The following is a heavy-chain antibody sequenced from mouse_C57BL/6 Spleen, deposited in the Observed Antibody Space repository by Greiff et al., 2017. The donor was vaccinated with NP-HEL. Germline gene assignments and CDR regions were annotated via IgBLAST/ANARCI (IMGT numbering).Heavy chain of an antibody. V-gene: IGHV1-50*01. D-gene: IGHD1-1*01. CDR1: GYTFTSYW. J-gene: IGHJ1*03. CDR2: IDPSDSYT. CDR3: ARIHYYGSSYGYFDV. Sequence: QVQLQQPGAELVKPGASVKLSCKASGYTFTSYWMQWVKQRPGQGLEWIGEIDPSDSYTNYNQKFKGKATLTVDTYSSTAYMQLSSLTSEDSAVYCCARIHYYGSSYGYFDVWGTGTTVTVSS.